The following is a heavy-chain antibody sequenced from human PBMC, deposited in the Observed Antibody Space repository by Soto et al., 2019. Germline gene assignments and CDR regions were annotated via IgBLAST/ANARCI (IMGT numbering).Heavy chain of an antibody. V-gene: IGHV1-69*13. CDR3: ATGVIWIGYFTVDS. J-gene: IGHJ4*02. CDR2: FIPVYRTL. CDR1: GGSFGNSA. Sequence: SVKVSCKASGGSFGNSAINWVRQTPGQGLEWLGGFIPVYRTLNYAQKFQGRVTITADESTGTAYMTLSSLASDDTAVYYCATGVIWIGYFTVDSWGQGXRVTVYS. D-gene: IGHD3-3*01.